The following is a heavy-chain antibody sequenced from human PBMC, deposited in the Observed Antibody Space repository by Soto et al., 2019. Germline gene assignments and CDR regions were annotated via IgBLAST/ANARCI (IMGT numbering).Heavy chain of an antibody. D-gene: IGHD3-22*01. CDR2: ITGSGGTT. Sequence: EVQLLESGGGLVQPGGSLRLSCAASGFTFSSYAMSWVRQAPGKGLEWVSVITGSGGTTYYADSVKGRFTISRDNSKKTLYLQMNSLGAEDTAVYYCAKVDDSSGQYYAPFDYWGQGTLVTVSS. CDR1: GFTFSSYA. CDR3: AKVDDSSGQYYAPFDY. V-gene: IGHV3-23*01. J-gene: IGHJ4*02.